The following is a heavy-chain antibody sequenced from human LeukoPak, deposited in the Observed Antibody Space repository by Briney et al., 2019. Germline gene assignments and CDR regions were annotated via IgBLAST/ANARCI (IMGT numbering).Heavy chain of an antibody. Sequence: PSETLSLTCAVYGGSFSGYYWSWIRQPPGKGLEWIGEINHSGSTNYNPSLKSRVTISVDTSKNRFSLKLSSVTAADTAVYYCARGQGSGWYKTNWFDPWGQGTLVTVSS. V-gene: IGHV4-34*01. D-gene: IGHD6-19*01. CDR3: ARGQGSGWYKTNWFDP. CDR1: GGSFSGYY. J-gene: IGHJ5*02. CDR2: INHSGST.